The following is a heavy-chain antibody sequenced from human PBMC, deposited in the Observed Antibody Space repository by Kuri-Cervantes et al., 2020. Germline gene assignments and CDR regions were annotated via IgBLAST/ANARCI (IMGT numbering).Heavy chain of an antibody. CDR2: IKQDGSEK. V-gene: IGHV3-7*01. D-gene: IGHD3-22*01. J-gene: IGHJ4*02. CDR1: GFTFSSYW. Sequence: GGFLRLPCAASGFTFSSYWMSWVRQAPGKGLEWAANIKQDGSEKYYVDSVKGRFTISRDNAKNSLYLQMNSLRAEDTAVYYCAKELNYYDSSGYGPVWGQGTLVTVSS. CDR3: AKELNYYDSSGYGPV.